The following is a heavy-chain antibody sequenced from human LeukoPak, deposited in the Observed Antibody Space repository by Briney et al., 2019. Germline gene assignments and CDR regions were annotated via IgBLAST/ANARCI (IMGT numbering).Heavy chain of an antibody. Sequence: PSQTLSLTCTVSGGSISSSSYYWGWIRQPPGKGLEWIGSIYYSGSTYYNPSLKSRVTISVDTSKNQFSLKLSSVTAADTAVYYCARHGLHSGYDFGRDLQHFDYWGQGTLVTVSS. CDR3: ARHGLHSGYDFGRDLQHFDY. CDR1: GGSISSSSYY. D-gene: IGHD5-12*01. CDR2: IYYSGST. V-gene: IGHV4-39*01. J-gene: IGHJ4*02.